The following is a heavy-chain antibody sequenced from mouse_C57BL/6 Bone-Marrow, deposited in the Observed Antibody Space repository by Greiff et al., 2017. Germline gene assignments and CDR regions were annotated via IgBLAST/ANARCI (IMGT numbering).Heavy chain of an antibody. V-gene: IGHV1-81*01. D-gene: IGHD2-1*01. J-gene: IGHJ4*01. CDR1: GYTFTSYG. CDR2: IYPRSGNT. CDR3: ARLGGNYFYYYAMDY. Sequence: QVQLQQSGAELARPGASVKLSCKASGYTFTSYGISWVKQRTGQGLEWIGEIYPRSGNTYYNEKFKGKATLTADTSSSTAYMELRSLTSEDSAVYFCARLGGNYFYYYAMDYWGQGTSVTVSS.